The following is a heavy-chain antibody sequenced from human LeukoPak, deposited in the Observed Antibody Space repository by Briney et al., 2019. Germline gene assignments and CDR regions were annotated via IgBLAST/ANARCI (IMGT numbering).Heavy chain of an antibody. D-gene: IGHD3-22*01. V-gene: IGHV3-15*01. Sequence: GGSLRLSCAASGFTFSNAWMSWVRQAPGKGLEWGGRIKSKTDGGTTDYAAPVKGRFSISRDDSKNTLYLQMNSLKTEDTAVYYCTTDLHDSSGYDLDYWGQGTLVTVSS. CDR2: IKSKTDGGTT. CDR1: GFTFSNAW. J-gene: IGHJ4*02. CDR3: TTDLHDSSGYDLDY.